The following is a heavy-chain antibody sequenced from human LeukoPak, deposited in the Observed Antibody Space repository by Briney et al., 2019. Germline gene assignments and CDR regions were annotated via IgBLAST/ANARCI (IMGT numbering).Heavy chain of an antibody. D-gene: IGHD2/OR15-2a*01. CDR1: GVSVSTSH. V-gene: IGHV4-59*02. CDR2: LSYTGKT. CDR3: SEGYFEPFDH. Sequence: PSETLSLTCNVSGVSVSTSHWNWIRQRPGKGLEWIGCLSYTGKTDYNPSLKSRVSISLGSSNNHFSLKLTSVTAADTAVYYCSEGYFEPFDHWGQGVLVTVSS. J-gene: IGHJ4*02.